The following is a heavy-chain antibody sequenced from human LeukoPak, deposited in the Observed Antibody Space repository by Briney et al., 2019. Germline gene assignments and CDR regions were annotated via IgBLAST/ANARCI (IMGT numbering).Heavy chain of an antibody. CDR1: GGSFSGYY. V-gene: IGHV4-34*01. CDR3: ARDLYSGNLPEH. D-gene: IGHD5-12*01. CDR2: INDSGTT. J-gene: IGHJ1*01. Sequence: SETLSLTCAVYGGSFSGYYWSWIRQPPGKGLEWIGEINDSGTTNYNPSLKGRVSISVDTSTDQFSLKLSSVTAADTAVFYCARDLYSGNLPEHWGQGTLVTVSS.